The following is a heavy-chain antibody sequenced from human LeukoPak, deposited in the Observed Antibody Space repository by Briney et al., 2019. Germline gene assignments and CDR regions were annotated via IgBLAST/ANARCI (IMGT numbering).Heavy chain of an antibody. D-gene: IGHD5-12*01. J-gene: IGHJ6*02. V-gene: IGHV5-51*01. CDR2: IHPVDSDT. Sequence: GESLKISCKGSGYSFTSYSIGWVRQMPVKGLKWMEIIHPVDSDTRYSPSFQGHFTISAHKSISTPYLQWRSLKGSDTAMYYCARHFPVATISRWELTYGMDVWGQGTTVTVSS. CDR3: ARHFPVATISRWELTYGMDV. CDR1: GYSFTSYS.